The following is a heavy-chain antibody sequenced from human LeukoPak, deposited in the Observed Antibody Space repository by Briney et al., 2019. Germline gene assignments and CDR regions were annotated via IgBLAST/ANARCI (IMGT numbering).Heavy chain of an antibody. CDR2: INPNSGGT. V-gene: IGHV1-2*02. CDR3: ASDYDSSGYYYGYFDY. CDR1: RYTFTGYY. J-gene: IGHJ4*02. Sequence: ASVKGSCKTSRYTFTGYYMHWVRQAPGQELAWMGWINPNSGGTNYAQKFQGRLTMTRDTSISTAYMELSRLRSDDTAVYYCASDYDSSGYYYGYFDYWGQGTLVTVSS. D-gene: IGHD3-22*01.